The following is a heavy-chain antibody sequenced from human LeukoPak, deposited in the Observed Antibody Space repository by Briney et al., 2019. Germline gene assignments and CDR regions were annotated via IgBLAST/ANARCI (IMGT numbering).Heavy chain of an antibody. CDR1: GFTFSSYG. Sequence: GGSLRLSCAASGFTFSSYGMHWVRQAPGKGLEWVALIWYDGRTKFHADSVKGRFTISRDNSANTLYLQMSSLRVEDTAVYYCAREWGRIAVAGGPGYWGQGALVTVSS. J-gene: IGHJ4*02. D-gene: IGHD6-19*01. CDR3: AREWGRIAVAGGPGY. CDR2: IWYDGRTK. V-gene: IGHV3-33*08.